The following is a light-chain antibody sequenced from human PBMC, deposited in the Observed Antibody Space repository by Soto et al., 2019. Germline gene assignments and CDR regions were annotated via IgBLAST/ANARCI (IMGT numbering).Light chain of an antibody. CDR1: SSNIGSNT. CDR3: AAWDDSLNGPFYV. J-gene: IGLJ1*01. Sequence: QSVLTQPPSASGTPGQRVTISCSGSSSNIGSNTVNWYQQLPGTAPKLLIYSNNQRPSGVPDRFSGSKSGTSASLAISGLQSEDEAYYYCAAWDDSLNGPFYVFGTGTKVTVL. V-gene: IGLV1-44*01. CDR2: SNN.